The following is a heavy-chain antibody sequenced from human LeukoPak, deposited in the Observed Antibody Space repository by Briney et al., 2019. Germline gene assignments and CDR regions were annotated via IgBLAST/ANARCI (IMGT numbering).Heavy chain of an antibody. CDR3: AKGGVVVVPAAMPFDY. V-gene: IGHV3-23*01. CDR1: GFTFSSYA. J-gene: IGHJ4*02. D-gene: IGHD2-2*01. Sequence: PGGSLRLSCAASGFTFSSYAMIWVRQAPGKGLEWVSAISNSGGRTYYADSVKGRFTTSRDNSKNTLYLQMNSLRAEDTAVYYCAKGGVVVVPAAMPFDYWGQGTLVTVSS. CDR2: ISNSGGRT.